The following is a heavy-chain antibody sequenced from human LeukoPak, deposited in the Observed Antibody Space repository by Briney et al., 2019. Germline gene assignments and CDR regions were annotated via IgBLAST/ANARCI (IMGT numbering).Heavy chain of an antibody. Sequence: GGSLRLSCAASGFIFKNYAMSWVRQAPGKGLEWVSIISGTSDTTRYGDSVRGRFTTSRDNPRKTLYLQMNSLRVDDTAVYYCAKADATIGGAFDIWGQGTMVIVSS. V-gene: IGHV3-23*01. CDR2: ISGTSDTT. J-gene: IGHJ3*02. CDR1: GFIFKNYA. D-gene: IGHD3-3*01. CDR3: AKADATIGGAFDI.